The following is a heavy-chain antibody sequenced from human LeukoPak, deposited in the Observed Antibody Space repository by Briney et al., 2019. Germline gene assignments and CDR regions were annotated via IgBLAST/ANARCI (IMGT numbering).Heavy chain of an antibody. Sequence: GASVKVSCKAFGYTFTGYYMHWVRQAPGQGLEWMGWINPNSGSTNYAQKFQGRVTMTRDTSISTANMELSRLRSDDTAVYYCARELGGAARPGNWFDPWGQGTLVTVSS. CDR1: GYTFTGYY. CDR2: INPNSGST. CDR3: ARELGGAARPGNWFDP. J-gene: IGHJ5*02. D-gene: IGHD6-6*01. V-gene: IGHV1-2*02.